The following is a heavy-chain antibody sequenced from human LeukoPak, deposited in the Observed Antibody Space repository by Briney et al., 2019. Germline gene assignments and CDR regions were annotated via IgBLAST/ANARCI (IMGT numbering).Heavy chain of an antibody. CDR2: INPNSGGT. Sequence: ASVKVSCKASGCTFTVFYMHWVRQAPGQGLEWMGWINPNSGGTNYAQKFQGRVTMTRDTSISTVYMELSRLRSEDTAVYYCARDNSVEDTAWWFDPWGQGTLVTVSS. CDR1: GCTFTVFY. V-gene: IGHV1-2*02. J-gene: IGHJ5*02. D-gene: IGHD4-23*01. CDR3: ARDNSVEDTAWWFDP.